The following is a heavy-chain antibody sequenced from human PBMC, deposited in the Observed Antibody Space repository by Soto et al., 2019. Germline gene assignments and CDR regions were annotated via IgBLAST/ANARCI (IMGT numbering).Heavy chain of an antibody. CDR2: INPKSGGT. CDR3: ARGDASDCSKGVCSFFYNHDMDV. V-gene: IGHV1-2*04. D-gene: IGHD2-8*01. Sequence: ASVKVSCKASGYSFTDYHIHWVRQAPGQGLEWLGRINPKSGGTSTAQKFQGWVTMTTDTSISTASMELTRLTSDDTAIYYCARGDASDCSKGVCSFFYNHDMDVWGQGTTVTVSS. J-gene: IGHJ6*02. CDR1: GYSFTDYH.